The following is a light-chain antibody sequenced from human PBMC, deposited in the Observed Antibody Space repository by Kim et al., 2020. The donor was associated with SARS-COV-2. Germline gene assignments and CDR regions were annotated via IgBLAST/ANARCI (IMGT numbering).Light chain of an antibody. CDR3: EQRSNWPKT. Sequence: PPSETATPSCSASHSVSSYLAWYQQKPREAPRRLISDAANRATGIPARFSGSGSGTEFTLTISALEREDFVGYYCEQRSNWPKTFGEGTKVDIK. V-gene: IGKV3-11*01. CDR1: HSVSSY. CDR2: DAA. J-gene: IGKJ1*01.